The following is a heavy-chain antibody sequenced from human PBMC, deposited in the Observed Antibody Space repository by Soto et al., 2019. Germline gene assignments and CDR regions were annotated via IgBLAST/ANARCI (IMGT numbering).Heavy chain of an antibody. J-gene: IGHJ4*02. CDR2: IRSKAYGGTT. Sequence: PGGSLRLSCAASGFTFSSYSMNWVRQAPGKGLEWVGFIRSKAYGGTTQYAASVKGRFTISRDDSKSIAYLQMNSLRAEDTAVYYCAKPARGWYSETDYWGQGTLVTVSS. V-gene: IGHV3-49*04. CDR1: GFTFSSYS. D-gene: IGHD6-19*01. CDR3: AKPARGWYSETDY.